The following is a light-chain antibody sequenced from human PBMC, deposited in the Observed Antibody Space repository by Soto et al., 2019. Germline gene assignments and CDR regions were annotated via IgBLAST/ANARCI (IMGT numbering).Light chain of an antibody. J-gene: IGKJ5*01. CDR1: QSVSSY. Sequence: EIVLTQSPATLSLSPGERATLSCRASQSVSSYLAWYQQKPGQAPRLLIYDASNRATGIPARFSGSGSGTDFTLTISSLEPEDFAVDYCQQRSNPITFGQGTRLEIK. V-gene: IGKV3-11*01. CDR3: QQRSNPIT. CDR2: DAS.